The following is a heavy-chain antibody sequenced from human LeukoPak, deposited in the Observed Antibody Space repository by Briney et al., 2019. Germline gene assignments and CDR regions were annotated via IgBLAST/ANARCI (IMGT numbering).Heavy chain of an antibody. J-gene: IGHJ4*02. CDR2: IRYDGSNK. CDR1: GFTFSSYG. D-gene: IGHD3-10*01. Sequence: GGSLRLSCAASGFTFSSYGMHWVRQAPGKGLEWVAFIRYDGSNKYYADSVKGRFTISRDNSKNTLYLQMNSLRAEDTAVYYCAKDQVGYGSGSDVIPFIDYWGQGTLVTVSS. V-gene: IGHV3-30*02. CDR3: AKDQVGYGSGSDVIPFIDY.